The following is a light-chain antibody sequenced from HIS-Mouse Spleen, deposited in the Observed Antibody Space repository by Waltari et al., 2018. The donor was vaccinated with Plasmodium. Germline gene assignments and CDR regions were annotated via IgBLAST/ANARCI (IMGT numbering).Light chain of an antibody. Sequence: QSALTQPASVSGSPGQSITISCPGPSSDVGSFNLVSWYQQHPSKAPKRMIYEGSKRPSGVSNRFSGSKSGNTASLTISGLQAEDEADYYCCSYAGSSTYVFGTGTKVTVL. CDR2: EGS. CDR1: SSDVGSFNL. V-gene: IGLV2-23*01. J-gene: IGLJ1*01. CDR3: CSYAGSSTYV.